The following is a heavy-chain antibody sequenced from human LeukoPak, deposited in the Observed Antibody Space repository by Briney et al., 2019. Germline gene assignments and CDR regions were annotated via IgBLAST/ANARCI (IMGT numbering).Heavy chain of an antibody. CDR1: GGSISSYY. CDR2: IYTSGST. CDR3: ARSNYYVRYFDY. D-gene: IGHD3-10*02. Sequence: SETLSLTCTVSGGSISSYYWSWIRQPAGKGLEWIGRIYTSGSTNYNPSLKSRVTISVDTSKNQFSLKLSSVTAADTAVYYCARSNYYVRYFDYWGQGTLVTVSS. J-gene: IGHJ4*02. V-gene: IGHV4-4*07.